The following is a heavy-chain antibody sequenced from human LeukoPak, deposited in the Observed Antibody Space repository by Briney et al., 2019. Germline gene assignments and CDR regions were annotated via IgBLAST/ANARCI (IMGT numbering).Heavy chain of an antibody. D-gene: IGHD2-8*01. Sequence: SETLSLTCAVYGGSFSGYYWSWIRQPPGKGLEWIGEINHSGSTNYNPSLKSRVTISVDTSKNQFSLKLSSVTAADTAVYYCARNGPYYYYYYMDVWGKGTTVTVS. CDR1: GGSFSGYY. CDR2: INHSGST. J-gene: IGHJ6*03. V-gene: IGHV4-34*01. CDR3: ARNGPYYYYYYMDV.